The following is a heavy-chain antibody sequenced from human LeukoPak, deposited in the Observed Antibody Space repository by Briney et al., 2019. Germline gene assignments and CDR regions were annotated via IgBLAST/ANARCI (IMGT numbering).Heavy chain of an antibody. Sequence: KASEILSLTCTVSGGSISSGGYYWSWIRQHPGKGLEWIGYIYYSGSTYYNPSLKSRVTISVDTSKNQFSLKLSSVTAADTAVYYCARDYGDYAAFDIWGQGTMVTVSS. CDR1: GGSISSGGYY. CDR3: ARDYGDYAAFDI. V-gene: IGHV4-31*03. CDR2: IYYSGST. D-gene: IGHD4-17*01. J-gene: IGHJ3*02.